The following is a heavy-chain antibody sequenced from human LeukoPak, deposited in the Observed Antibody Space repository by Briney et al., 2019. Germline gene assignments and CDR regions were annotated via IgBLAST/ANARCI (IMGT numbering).Heavy chain of an antibody. V-gene: IGHV3-48*04. CDR1: GFTFSSYS. CDR2: ISSSSSTI. CDR3: ARVGSSSWYGY. Sequence: GGSLRLSCAASGFTFSSYSMNWVRQAPGKGLVWVSYISSSSSTIYYADSVKGRFTISRDNAKNSLYLQMNSLRAEDTAVYYCARVGSSSWYGYWGQGTLVTVSS. J-gene: IGHJ4*02. D-gene: IGHD6-13*01.